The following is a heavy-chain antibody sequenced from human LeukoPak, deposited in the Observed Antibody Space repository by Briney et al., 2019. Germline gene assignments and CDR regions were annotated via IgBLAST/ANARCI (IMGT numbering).Heavy chain of an antibody. J-gene: IGHJ4*02. CDR3: ARGTAMVIN. D-gene: IGHD5-18*01. V-gene: IGHV3-64*01. Sequence: GGSLRLSCAASVFTFSSYAMHWVRQAPGKGLEYVSAISSNGGSTYYANSVKGRFTISRDNSKNTLYLQMGSLRAEDMAVYYCARGTAMVINWGQGTLVTVSS. CDR2: ISSNGGST. CDR1: VFTFSSYA.